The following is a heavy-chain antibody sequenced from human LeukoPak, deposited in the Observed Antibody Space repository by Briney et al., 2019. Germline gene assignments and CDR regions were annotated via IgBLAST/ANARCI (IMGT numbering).Heavy chain of an antibody. CDR2: INPNSGDT. J-gene: IGHJ3*01. Sequence: GASVKVSCKASGYSFTGYFIHWVRQAPGQGLEWMGWINPNSGDTNYAQRFQGGVTMTRDTSISTAYLELSRLRSDDTALYYCARDRGEGGNAFHLWGQGTMVTISS. CDR3: ARDRGEGGNAFHL. D-gene: IGHD3-16*01. V-gene: IGHV1-2*02. CDR1: GYSFTGYF.